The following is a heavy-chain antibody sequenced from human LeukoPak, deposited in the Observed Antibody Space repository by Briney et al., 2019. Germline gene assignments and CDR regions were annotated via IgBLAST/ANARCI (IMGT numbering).Heavy chain of an antibody. CDR2: MNPNSGNT. CDR1: GFTFTTYS. V-gene: IGHV1-8*01. CDR3: ARFGGTSRARNYYSYYYMDV. Sequence: SVNASCEASGFTFTTYSVITVPQATGQGLECMGWMNPNSGNTGYAQKFQGRVAMTRDTSINTAYMELSSLRSEDTAVYYCARFGGTSRARNYYSYYYMDVWGKGTTVTVSS. J-gene: IGHJ6*03. D-gene: IGHD2-2*01.